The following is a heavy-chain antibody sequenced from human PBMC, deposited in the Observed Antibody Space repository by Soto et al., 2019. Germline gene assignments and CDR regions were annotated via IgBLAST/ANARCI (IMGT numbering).Heavy chain of an antibody. D-gene: IGHD1-7*01. Sequence: SETLSLTCAVSGGSFRGFYWTWIRQSPGKGLEWLGDINHVGITNYNPSLKSRVSIPVDTSKNQFSLKLSSVTAADTAVYYCARDGLELRGYYYGMDVWGQGTTVTVSS. CDR1: GGSFRGFY. J-gene: IGHJ6*02. V-gene: IGHV4-34*01. CDR3: ARDGLELRGYYYGMDV. CDR2: INHVGIT.